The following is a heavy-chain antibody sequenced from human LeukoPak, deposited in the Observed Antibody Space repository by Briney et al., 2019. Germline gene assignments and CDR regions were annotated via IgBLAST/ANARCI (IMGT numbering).Heavy chain of an antibody. Sequence: PGGSLRLSCAASGFTFSSYVMSWVRQAPGKGLEWVSDISSGGDSTHYADSVKGRFTISRDNSKNTLFLQMNSLRAEDTAVYYCAKRAVGAAYYFDYWGQGTLVTVSS. CDR3: AKRAVGAAYYFDY. D-gene: IGHD2-15*01. CDR2: ISSGGDST. V-gene: IGHV3-23*01. J-gene: IGHJ4*02. CDR1: GFTFSSYV.